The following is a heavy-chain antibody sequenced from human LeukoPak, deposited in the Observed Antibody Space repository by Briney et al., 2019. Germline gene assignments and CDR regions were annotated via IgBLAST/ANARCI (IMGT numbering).Heavy chain of an antibody. CDR3: VRQYYYGSGSYFWAPDY. V-gene: IGHV3-48*03. CDR1: GFTFDDYA. D-gene: IGHD3-10*01. Sequence: GGSLRLPCAASGFTFDDYAMSWVRQAPGKGLEWVSYISSSGSTIYYADSVKGRFTISRDNAKNSLYLQMNSLRAEDTAVYYCVRQYYYGSGSYFWAPDYWGQGTLVTVSS. J-gene: IGHJ4*02. CDR2: ISSSGSTI.